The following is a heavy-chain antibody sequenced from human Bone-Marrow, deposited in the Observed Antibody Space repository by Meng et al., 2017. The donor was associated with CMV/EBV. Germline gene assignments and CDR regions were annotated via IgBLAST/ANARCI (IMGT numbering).Heavy chain of an antibody. CDR3: AKDAWGLDYFDY. Sequence: GGSLRPSFAASGFTFSSYGMHWVRQAPGKGLEWVAFIRYDGSNKYYADSVKGRFTISRDNSKNTLYLQMNSLRAEDTAVYYCAKDAWGLDYFDYWGQGTRVTVSS. V-gene: IGHV3-30*02. CDR1: GFTFSSYG. J-gene: IGHJ4*02. CDR2: IRYDGSNK. D-gene: IGHD1-26*01.